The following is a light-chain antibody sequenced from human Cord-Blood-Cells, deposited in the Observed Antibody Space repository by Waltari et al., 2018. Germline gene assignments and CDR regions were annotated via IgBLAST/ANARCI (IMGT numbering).Light chain of an antibody. CDR3: QKGHSTSPELT. Sequence: DMHLTQSPSSLSASVGDRGTITCRASQSISSYLNWYQQKPGKARKLLIYAASSLQSWVPSRLSGSGSWTDFTLTISGLTPDDFATYYCQKGHSTSPELTFGGATKVKIK. V-gene: IGKV1-39*01. CDR2: AAS. CDR1: QSISSY. J-gene: IGKJ4*02.